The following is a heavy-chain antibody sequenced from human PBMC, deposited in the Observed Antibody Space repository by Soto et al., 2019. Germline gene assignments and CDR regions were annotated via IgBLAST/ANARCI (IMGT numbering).Heavy chain of an antibody. CDR1: GFTFSSYG. D-gene: IGHD3-10*02. J-gene: IGHJ6*02. CDR2: ISYDGSNK. V-gene: IGHV3-30*18. CDR3: AKDVRGVLGSYYYGMDV. Sequence: GGSLRLSCAASGFTFSSYGMHWVRQAPGKGLEWVAVISYDGSNKYYADSVKGRFTISRDNSKNTLYLQMNSLRAEDTAVYYCAKDVRGVLGSYYYGMDVWGQGTTVTVSS.